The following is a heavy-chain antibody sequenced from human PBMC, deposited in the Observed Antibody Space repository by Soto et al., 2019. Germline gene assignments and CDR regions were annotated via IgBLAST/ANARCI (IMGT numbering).Heavy chain of an antibody. D-gene: IGHD5-12*01. Sequence: SETLSLTCTVSGGSISSYYWSWIRQPPGKGLEWIGYIHYSGSTTYNPSLKSRVTISVDTSKNQFSLKLNSVTAADTAVYYCASTSGYDLVFDYWGQGTLVTVSS. J-gene: IGHJ4*02. CDR2: IHYSGST. CDR1: GGSISSYY. V-gene: IGHV4-59*08. CDR3: ASTSGYDLVFDY.